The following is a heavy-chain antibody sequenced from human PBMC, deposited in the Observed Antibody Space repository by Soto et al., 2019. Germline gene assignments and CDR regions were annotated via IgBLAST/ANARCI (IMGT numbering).Heavy chain of an antibody. V-gene: IGHV3-23*01. J-gene: IGHJ6*03. CDR2: ISGSGGST. Sequence: GGSLRLSCAASGFTFSSYAMSWVRQAPGKGLEWVSAISGSGGSTYYADSVKGRFTIFRDNSKNTLYLQMNSLRAEDTAVYYCAKDLGFYGSGSYSTVYMDVWGKGTTVTVSS. D-gene: IGHD3-10*01. CDR1: GFTFSSYA. CDR3: AKDLGFYGSGSYSTVYMDV.